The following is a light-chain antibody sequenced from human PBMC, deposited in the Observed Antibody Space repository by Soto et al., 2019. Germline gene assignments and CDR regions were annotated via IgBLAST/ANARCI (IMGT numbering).Light chain of an antibody. CDR3: QQYDYWYT. V-gene: IGKV3-15*01. CDR2: GAS. CDR1: QSVSTN. J-gene: IGKJ2*01. Sequence: EIVMTQSPATLSVSPGERATLSCRASQSVSTNLGWYQQRPGQAPRLLIYGASTRATGIPARFSGSGSGTEFTLTISILQSEDFALYYCQQYDYWYTFGQGTKLEIK.